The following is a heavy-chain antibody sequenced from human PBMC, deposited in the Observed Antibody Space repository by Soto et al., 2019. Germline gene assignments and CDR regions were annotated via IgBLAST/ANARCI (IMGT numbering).Heavy chain of an antibody. CDR1: GFTFSSYG. CDR3: AKDFAPVVVAAADFDY. Sequence: QVQLVESGGGVVQPGRSLRLSCAASGFTFSSYGMHWVRQAPGKGLEWVAVISYDGSNKYYADSVKGRFTISRDNSKNKLYLQMNSLRAEDTAVYYCAKDFAPVVVAAADFDYWGQGTLVTVSS. CDR2: ISYDGSNK. J-gene: IGHJ4*02. V-gene: IGHV3-30*18. D-gene: IGHD2-15*01.